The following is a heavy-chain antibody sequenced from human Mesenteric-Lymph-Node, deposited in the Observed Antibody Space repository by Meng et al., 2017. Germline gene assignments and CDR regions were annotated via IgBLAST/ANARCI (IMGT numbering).Heavy chain of an antibody. Sequence: GESLKISCAASGFTFSSYEMNWVRQAPGKGLEWVSYISSSGSTIYYADSVKGRFTISRDNAKNSLYLQMNSLRAEDTAVYYCARADRGYSGYDYWFDPWGQGTLVTVSS. J-gene: IGHJ5*02. CDR3: ARADRGYSGYDYWFDP. D-gene: IGHD5-12*01. CDR2: ISSSGSTI. CDR1: GFTFSSYE. V-gene: IGHV3-48*03.